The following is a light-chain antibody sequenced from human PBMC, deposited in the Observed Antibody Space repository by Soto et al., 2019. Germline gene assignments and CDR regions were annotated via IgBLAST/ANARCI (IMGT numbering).Light chain of an antibody. V-gene: IGLV1-40*01. CDR2: GNS. Sequence: QAVVTQPPSVSGAPGQRVTISCTGSSSNIGAGYDVHWYQQLPGTAPKVLIYGNSNRPSGVPDRFSGSKSGTSASLAITGLQAEDEAGYYCQSYDSSLSGYVFGTGTQLTVL. CDR3: QSYDSSLSGYV. J-gene: IGLJ7*01. CDR1: SSNIGAGYD.